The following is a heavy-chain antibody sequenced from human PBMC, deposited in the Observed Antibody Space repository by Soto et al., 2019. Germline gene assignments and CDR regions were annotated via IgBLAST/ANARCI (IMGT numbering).Heavy chain of an antibody. CDR1: GATFSSNT. Sequence: VQLVQSGAEVKKPGSSVKVSCKASGATFSSNTISWVRQVPGHGLEWMGRIIPILGITNYAQNFPGRTTIXXAEPTSTATMELRSLRSADTAMDLCGRSRHDSRYLDYGMDIWGQGTTVTVSS. D-gene: IGHD3-22*01. J-gene: IGHJ6*02. V-gene: IGHV1-69*02. CDR3: GRSRHDSRYLDYGMDI. CDR2: IIPILGIT.